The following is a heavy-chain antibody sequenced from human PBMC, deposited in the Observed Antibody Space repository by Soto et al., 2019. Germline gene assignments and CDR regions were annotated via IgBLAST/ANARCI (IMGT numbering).Heavy chain of an antibody. V-gene: IGHV3-33*06. Sequence: PGGSLRLSCAASGFTFSSYGMHWVRQAPGKGLEWVAVIWYDGSNKYYADSVKGRFTISRDNSKNTLYLQMNSLRAEDTAVYYCAKVIVVVPAATTGSFDYWGQGTLVTVSS. J-gene: IGHJ4*02. D-gene: IGHD2-2*01. CDR2: IWYDGSNK. CDR3: AKVIVVVPAATTGSFDY. CDR1: GFTFSSYG.